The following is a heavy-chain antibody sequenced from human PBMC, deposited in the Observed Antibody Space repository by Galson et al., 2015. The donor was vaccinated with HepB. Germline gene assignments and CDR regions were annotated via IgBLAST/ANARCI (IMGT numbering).Heavy chain of an antibody. CDR2: ISSSSSYT. CDR3: ARGGSSWYRFTFDY. Sequence: SLRLSCAASGFTFSDYYMSWIRQAPGKGLEWVSYISSSSSYTNYADSVKGRFTISRDNAKNSLYLQMNSLRAEDTAVYYCARGGSSWYRFTFDYWGQGTLVTVSS. J-gene: IGHJ4*02. D-gene: IGHD6-13*01. V-gene: IGHV3-11*06. CDR1: GFTFSDYY.